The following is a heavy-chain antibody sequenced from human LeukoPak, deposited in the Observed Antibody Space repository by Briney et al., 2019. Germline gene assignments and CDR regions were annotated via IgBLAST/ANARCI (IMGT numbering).Heavy chain of an antibody. CDR1: GFTFSSYA. V-gene: IGHV3-23*01. CDR2: ISGSGGST. Sequence: GSLRLSCAASGFTFSSYAMSWVRQAPGKGLEWVSAISGSGGSTYYADSVKGRFTISRDNSKNTLYLQMNSLRAEDTAVYYCARDRENSDFWSGFTTGGFDYWGQGTLVTVSS. D-gene: IGHD3-3*01. J-gene: IGHJ4*02. CDR3: ARDRENSDFWSGFTTGGFDY.